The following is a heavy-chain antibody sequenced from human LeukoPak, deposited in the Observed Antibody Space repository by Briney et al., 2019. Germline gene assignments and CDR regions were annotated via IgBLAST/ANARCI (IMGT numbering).Heavy chain of an antibody. CDR2: ISGSGGST. CDR3: AKDPSGSSYHQVKNDY. D-gene: IGHD1-26*01. CDR1: AFTFSSYA. Sequence: PGGSLRLSCAASAFTFSSYAMSWVRQAPGKGLEWVSAISGSGGSTYYADSVKGRFTISRDNSKNTLYLQMNSLRAEDTAVYYCAKDPSGSSYHQVKNDYWGQGTLVTVSS. J-gene: IGHJ4*02. V-gene: IGHV3-23*01.